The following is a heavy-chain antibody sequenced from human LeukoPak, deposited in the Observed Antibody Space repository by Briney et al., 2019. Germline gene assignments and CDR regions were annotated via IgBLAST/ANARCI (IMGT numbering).Heavy chain of an antibody. CDR3: ARERGERLIVVVPAATDY. V-gene: IGHV3-30-3*01. Sequence: PGGSLRLSCAASGFTFSSYAMHWVRQAPGKGLEWVAVISYDGSNKYYADSVKGRFTISRDNSKNTLYLQMNSLRAEDTAVYYCARERGERLIVVVPAATDYWGQGTLVTVSS. CDR1: GFTFSSYA. J-gene: IGHJ4*02. D-gene: IGHD2-2*01. CDR2: ISYDGSNK.